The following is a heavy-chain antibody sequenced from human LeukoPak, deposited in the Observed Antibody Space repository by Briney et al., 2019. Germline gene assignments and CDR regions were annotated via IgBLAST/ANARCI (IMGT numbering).Heavy chain of an antibody. CDR3: ARPSGAHYYGMDL. J-gene: IGHJ6*02. CDR2: ISSSSSYM. Sequence: GGSLRLSCAASGFTVSSYGMNWVRQAPGKGLEWVSWISSSSSYMYYADSVKGRFTVSRDNAKNSLSLQMNSLRAEDTAVYYCARPSGAHYYGMDLWGQGTTVTVSS. V-gene: IGHV3-21*01. CDR1: GFTVSSYG.